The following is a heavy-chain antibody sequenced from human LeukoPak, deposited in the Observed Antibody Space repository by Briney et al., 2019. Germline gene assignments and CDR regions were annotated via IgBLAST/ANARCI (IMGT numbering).Heavy chain of an antibody. Sequence: SETLSLTCVVYGGSFSAYYWSWIRQPPGKGLEWVAEINHSGSTNYSPSLKSRVTISVDTSKNQFSLKLSSVTAADTAVYYCARVDDSSGYFDYWGQGTLVTVSS. J-gene: IGHJ4*02. CDR1: GGSFSAYY. V-gene: IGHV4-34*01. D-gene: IGHD3-22*01. CDR3: ARVDDSSGYFDY. CDR2: INHSGST.